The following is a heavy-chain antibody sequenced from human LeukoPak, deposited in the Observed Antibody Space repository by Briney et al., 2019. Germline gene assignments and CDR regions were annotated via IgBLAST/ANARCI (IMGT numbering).Heavy chain of an antibody. V-gene: IGHV4-34*01. CDR3: ASFQQQDDAFDI. J-gene: IGHJ3*02. D-gene: IGHD6-13*01. CDR2: INHSGST. CDR1: GGSFSGYY. Sequence: SETLSLTCAVYGGSFSGYYWSWIRQPPGKGLEWIGEINHSGSTNYNPSLKSRVTISVDTCKNQFSLKLSSVTAADTAVYYCASFQQQDDAFDIWGQGTMVTVSS.